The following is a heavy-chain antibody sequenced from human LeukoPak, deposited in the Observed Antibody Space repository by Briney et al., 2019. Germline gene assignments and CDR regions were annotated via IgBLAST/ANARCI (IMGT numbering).Heavy chain of an antibody. CDR2: IYYSGST. D-gene: IGHD5-18*01. V-gene: IGHV4-38-2*02. CDR1: GYSISSGYY. CDR3: ARHLWLRDAFDI. J-gene: IGHJ3*02. Sequence: SETLSLTCTVSGYSISSGYYWGWIRQPPGKGLEWIGSIYYSGSTYYNPSLKSRVTISVDTSKNQFSLKLSSVTAADTAVYYCARHLWLRDAFDIWGQGTMVTVSS.